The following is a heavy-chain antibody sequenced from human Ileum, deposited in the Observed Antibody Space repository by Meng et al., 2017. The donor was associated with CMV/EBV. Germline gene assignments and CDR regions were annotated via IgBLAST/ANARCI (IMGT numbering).Heavy chain of an antibody. Sequence: HVYLQESGPGLLKPSQTLSLTCTVSGDSLSTGDYDWSWIRQPHGKGPEWIGYIYYSGSTLYNPSLKSPVTISLDKSKNQFSLRLRSVTAADTAVYFCAREGGGWYFDSWGQGTLVTVSS. D-gene: IGHD6-19*01. V-gene: IGHV4-30-4*01. CDR2: IYYSGST. J-gene: IGHJ4*02. CDR3: AREGGGWYFDS. CDR1: GDSLSTGDYD.